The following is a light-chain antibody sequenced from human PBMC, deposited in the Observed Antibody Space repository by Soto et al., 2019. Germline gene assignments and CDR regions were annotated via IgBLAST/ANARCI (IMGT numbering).Light chain of an antibody. J-gene: IGKJ4*01. V-gene: IGKV3D-15*01. CDR3: QQYNNWPRAT. CDR2: GAS. CDR1: QSVNSD. Sequence: EIVLTQSPGTLSLSPGERATLSCRASQSVNSDYLGWFQQKPGQAPRLLIYGASTRATGIPARFSGSGSGTEFTLTISSLQSEDFGVYYCQQYNNWPRATFGGGTKVDI.